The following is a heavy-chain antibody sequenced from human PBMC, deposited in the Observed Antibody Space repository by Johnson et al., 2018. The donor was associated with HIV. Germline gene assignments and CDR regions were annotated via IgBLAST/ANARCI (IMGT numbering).Heavy chain of an antibody. Sequence: VQLVESGGGVVQPGRSLRLSCAASGFTFDDYAMHWVRQAPGKGLEWVSGISWNSGSIGYADSVKGRFTISRDNAKNSLYLQMNSLRAEDTALYYCAKDTTFSSSHAFDIWGRGTMVTVSS. V-gene: IGHV3-9*01. CDR2: ISWNSGSI. CDR1: GFTFDDYA. D-gene: IGHD6-6*01. J-gene: IGHJ3*02. CDR3: AKDTTFSSSHAFDI.